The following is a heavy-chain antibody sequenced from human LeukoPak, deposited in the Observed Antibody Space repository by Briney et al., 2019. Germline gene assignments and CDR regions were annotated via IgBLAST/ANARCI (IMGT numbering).Heavy chain of an antibody. Sequence: SVKVSCKASGGTFSSYAISWVRQAPGQGLEWMGRIIPILGIANYAQKFQGRVTITADKSTSTAYMELSSLRSEDTAVYYCARPGSGWYEYYYYGMDVWGQGTTVTASS. J-gene: IGHJ6*02. D-gene: IGHD6-19*01. V-gene: IGHV1-69*04. CDR3: ARPGSGWYEYYYYGMDV. CDR1: GGTFSSYA. CDR2: IIPILGIA.